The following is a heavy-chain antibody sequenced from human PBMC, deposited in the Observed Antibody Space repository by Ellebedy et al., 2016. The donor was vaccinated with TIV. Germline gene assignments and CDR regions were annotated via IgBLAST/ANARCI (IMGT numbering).Heavy chain of an antibody. CDR3: ARDRSIAVAGTQFKRIMAFDI. CDR2: ISSSSSYI. D-gene: IGHD6-19*01. V-gene: IGHV3-21*01. Sequence: GGSLRLXCAASGFTFSSYSMNWVRQAPGKGLEWVSSISSSSSYIYYADSVKGRFTISRDNAKNSLYLQMNSLRAEDTAVYYCARDRSIAVAGTQFKRIMAFDIWGQGTMVTVSS. J-gene: IGHJ3*02. CDR1: GFTFSSYS.